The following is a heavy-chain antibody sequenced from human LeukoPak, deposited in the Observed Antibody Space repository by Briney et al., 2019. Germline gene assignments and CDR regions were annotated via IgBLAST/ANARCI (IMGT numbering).Heavy chain of an antibody. CDR1: GFTFSSYS. D-gene: IGHD7-27*01. V-gene: IGHV3-21*01. CDR3: ARDPALGGAFDI. Sequence: PGGSLRLSCAASGFTFSSYSMNWVRQAPGKGLEWVSSISSSSSYIYYADSVKGRFTISRDNAKNSLYLQMNSLRAEDTAVYYCARDPALGGAFDIWGQGTMVTVSS. CDR2: ISSSSSYI. J-gene: IGHJ3*02.